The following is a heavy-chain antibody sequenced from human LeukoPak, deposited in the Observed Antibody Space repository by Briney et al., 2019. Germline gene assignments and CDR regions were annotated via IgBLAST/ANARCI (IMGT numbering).Heavy chain of an antibody. CDR3: ARGRLMVTGDFDY. CDR2: IYHSGST. V-gene: IGHV4-4*02. CDR1: GGSISNSNW. Sequence: SETLSLTCAVSGGSISNSNWWSWVRQPPGKGLEWIGEIYHSGSTNYNPSLKSRVTMSVDKSKNQFSLKLSSVTAADTAVYYCARGRLMVTGDFDYWGQGTLVTVSS. J-gene: IGHJ4*02. D-gene: IGHD2-21*02.